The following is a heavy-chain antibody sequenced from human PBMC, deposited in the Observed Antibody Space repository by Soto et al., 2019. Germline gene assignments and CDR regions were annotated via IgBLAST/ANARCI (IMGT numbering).Heavy chain of an antibody. V-gene: IGHV1-3*01. Sequence: ASVKVSCKASGYTFTSYAMHWVRQAPGQRLEWMGWINAGNGNTKYSQKFQGRVTITRDTSASTAYMELSSLRSEDTAVYYCASALDSRVVYNHYYYYYGMDVWGQGTTVTVSS. J-gene: IGHJ6*02. D-gene: IGHD3-22*01. CDR1: GYTFTSYA. CDR2: INAGNGNT. CDR3: ASALDSRVVYNHYYYYYGMDV.